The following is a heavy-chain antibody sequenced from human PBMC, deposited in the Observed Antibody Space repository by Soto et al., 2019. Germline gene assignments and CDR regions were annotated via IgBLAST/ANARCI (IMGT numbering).Heavy chain of an antibody. CDR2: ISAYNGNT. CDR3: ARDRDSYYDFWSGYLLDY. CDR1: GYTFTSYG. D-gene: IGHD3-3*01. V-gene: IGHV1-18*01. Sequence: ASVKVSCKASGYTFTSYGISWVRQAPGQGLEWMGWISAYNGNTNYAQKLQGRVTMTTDTSTSTAYMELRSLRSDDTAVYYCARDRDSYYDFWSGYLLDYWGQGTLVTVSS. J-gene: IGHJ4*02.